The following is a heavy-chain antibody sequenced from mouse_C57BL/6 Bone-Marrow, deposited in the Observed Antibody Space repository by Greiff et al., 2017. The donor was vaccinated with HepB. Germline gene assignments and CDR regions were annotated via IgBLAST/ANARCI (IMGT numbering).Heavy chain of an antibody. J-gene: IGHJ4*01. Sequence: VQLQQSGAELVRPGASVKLSCTASGFNIKDDYMHWVKQRPEQGLEWIGWIDPENGDTEYASKFQGKATITADTSSNTAYLQLSSLTSEDTAVYYCTIHFITTVVATYYYAMDYWGQGTSVTVSS. D-gene: IGHD1-1*01. CDR3: TIHFITTVVATYYYAMDY. CDR1: GFNIKDDY. CDR2: IDPENGDT. V-gene: IGHV14-4*01.